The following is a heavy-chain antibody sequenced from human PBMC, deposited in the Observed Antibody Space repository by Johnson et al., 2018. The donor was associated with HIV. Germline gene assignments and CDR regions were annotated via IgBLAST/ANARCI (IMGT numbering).Heavy chain of an antibody. CDR3: AGARHVTVTYSFDI. D-gene: IGHD4-17*01. CDR1: GFTFSSYG. J-gene: IGHJ3*02. CDR2: ISYDGSKK. Sequence: RLVESGGGVVQPGRSLRLSCAASGFTFSSYGMHWVRQAPGKGLEWVAVISYDGSKKYYADSVKGRFTISRDNSKNTLYLQMNSLRAEDTAVYYCAGARHVTVTYSFDIWGQGTMVTVSS. V-gene: IGHV3-30*03.